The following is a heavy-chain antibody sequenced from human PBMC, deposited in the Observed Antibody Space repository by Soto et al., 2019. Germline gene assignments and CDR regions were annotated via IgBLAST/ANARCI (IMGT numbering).Heavy chain of an antibody. J-gene: IGHJ4*02. Sequence: SETLSLTCAVYGGSFSGYYWSWIRQPPGKGLEWIGEINHSGSTNYNPSLKSRVTISVDTSKNQFSLKLSSVTAADTAVYYCAPLQSIAARPIGYWGQGTLVTVSS. D-gene: IGHD6-6*01. CDR1: GGSFSGYY. CDR3: APLQSIAARPIGY. V-gene: IGHV4-34*01. CDR2: INHSGST.